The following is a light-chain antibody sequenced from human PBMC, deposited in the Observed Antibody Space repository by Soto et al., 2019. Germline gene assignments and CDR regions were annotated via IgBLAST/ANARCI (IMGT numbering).Light chain of an antibody. Sequence: EIVMTQSPATLSVSPGERATLSCRASQSVSSNLAWYQQKPGQAPRLLIYGASTRATGIPARFSGSGSGTELTLPTTTLQSKVFAFFSCKQYKNGPGPFGKGTRV. CDR2: GAS. V-gene: IGKV3-15*01. J-gene: IGKJ1*01. CDR1: QSVSSN. CDR3: KQYKNGPGP.